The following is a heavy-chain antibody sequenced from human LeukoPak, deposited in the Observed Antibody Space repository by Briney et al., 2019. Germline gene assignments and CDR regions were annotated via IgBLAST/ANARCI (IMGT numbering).Heavy chain of an antibody. D-gene: IGHD3-10*01. CDR2: IKQDGSEK. CDR1: GFTFSSYW. J-gene: IGHJ3*02. V-gene: IGHV3-7*01. CDR3: ARGMVRGVIESDAFDI. Sequence: GGSLRLSCAASGFTFSSYWMSWVRQAPGKGLEWVANIKQDGSEKYYVDSVKGRFTISRDNAKNSLYLQMNSLRAEDTAVYYCARGMVRGVIESDAFDIWGQGTMVTVSS.